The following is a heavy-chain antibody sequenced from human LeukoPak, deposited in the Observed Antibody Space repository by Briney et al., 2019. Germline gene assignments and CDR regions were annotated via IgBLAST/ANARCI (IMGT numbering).Heavy chain of an antibody. CDR1: GFTFSSYS. V-gene: IGHV3-21*01. CDR3: ARDEYVDTAMA. Sequence: PGGSLRLSCAASGFTFSSYSMNWVRQAPGKGLEWVSSISSSSSYIYYAGSVKGRFTISRDNAKNSLYLQMNSLRAEDTAVYYCARDEYVDTAMAWGQGTLVTVSS. CDR2: ISSSSSYI. D-gene: IGHD5-18*01. J-gene: IGHJ5*02.